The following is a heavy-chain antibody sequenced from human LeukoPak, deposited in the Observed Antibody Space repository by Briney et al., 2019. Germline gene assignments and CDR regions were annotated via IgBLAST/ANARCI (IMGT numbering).Heavy chain of an antibody. CDR1: GGSLISSTYY. Sequence: KSSETLSLTCTVSGGSLISSTYYWGWIRQPPGKGLEWIGSIYYSGTTYYNPSLKSRVTISVDTSRNQFSLKLSSVTAADTAVFHCARHSRGYYDSTGYYYGSHAFDIWGQGTMVTVSS. V-gene: IGHV4-39*01. D-gene: IGHD3-22*01. CDR2: IYYSGTT. CDR3: ARHSRGYYDSTGYYYGSHAFDI. J-gene: IGHJ3*02.